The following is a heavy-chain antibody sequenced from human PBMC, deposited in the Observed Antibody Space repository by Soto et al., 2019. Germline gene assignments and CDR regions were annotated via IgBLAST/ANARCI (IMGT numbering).Heavy chain of an antibody. CDR2: VSYSGTS. Sequence: QVHLQESGPRLVEPSETLSLTCTVSGASIRNSGHYWGWVRQPPGKGLEWIGSVSYSGTSYRKPSLKSRLTMSVHTSTNQFSLTLPSVTAADTDIAYCARPATVAPPDSFQVWSQGTLVTVSS. D-gene: IGHD6-19*01. V-gene: IGHV4-39*01. J-gene: IGHJ3*01. CDR3: ARPATVAPPDSFQV. CDR1: GASIRNSGHY.